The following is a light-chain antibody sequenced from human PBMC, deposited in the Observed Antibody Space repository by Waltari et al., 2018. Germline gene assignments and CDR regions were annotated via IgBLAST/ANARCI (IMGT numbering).Light chain of an antibody. Sequence: DIQMTQSPSSLSASVGDTVTITCQASQSIGRSLAWYQQTPGKAPRPLINEASTSETGVHSRFSGSRSGTEFTLTITTLQPEDFATYFCQQYDSAPFNFGPGTRLDVK. V-gene: IGKV1-5*01. CDR1: QSIGRS. CDR3: QQYDSAPFN. CDR2: EAS. J-gene: IGKJ3*01.